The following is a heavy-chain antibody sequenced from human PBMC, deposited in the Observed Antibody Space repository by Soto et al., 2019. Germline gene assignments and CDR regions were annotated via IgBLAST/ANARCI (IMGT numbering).Heavy chain of an antibody. Sequence: PGESLKISCKSSGYIFTDYWIGWVRQMPGKGLEWMGIIYPRDSDTRYSPSFQGQVTISADKFISTAYLQWTSLKASDTAMYYCARENTNLDYWGQGTLVTVSS. CDR2: IYPRDSDT. V-gene: IGHV5-51*01. CDR1: GYIFTDYW. J-gene: IGHJ4*02. D-gene: IGHD1-26*01. CDR3: ARENTNLDY.